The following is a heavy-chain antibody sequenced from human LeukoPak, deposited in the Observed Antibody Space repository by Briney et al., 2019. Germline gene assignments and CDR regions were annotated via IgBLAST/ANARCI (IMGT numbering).Heavy chain of an antibody. CDR1: GYTFTSYD. CDR3: ARERIRGTLRFDP. D-gene: IGHD3-16*01. CDR2: MNPNSGNT. V-gene: IGHV1-8*03. J-gene: IGHJ5*02. Sequence: ASVKVSCKASGYTFTSYDINWVRQATGLGLEWMGWMNPNSGNTGYAQKFQGRVTITRNTSISTAYMELSSLRSEDTAVYYCARERIRGTLRFDPWGQGTLVTVSS.